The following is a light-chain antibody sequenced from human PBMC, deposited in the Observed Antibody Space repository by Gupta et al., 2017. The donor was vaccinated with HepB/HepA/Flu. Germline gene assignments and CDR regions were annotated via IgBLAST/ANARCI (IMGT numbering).Light chain of an antibody. V-gene: IGKV3-15*01. CDR3: QQYNYWVT. CDR1: QSFGNK. CDR2: DAS. Sequence: EKLMTQSPATLSVTPGERATLSCRTSQSFGNKLAWYQQRPGHVPRLLIYDASTRATGIPPRFTGSGSGTEFTLTISNLRSEEFAVYFCQQYNYWVTFGGGTKVEIK. J-gene: IGKJ4*01.